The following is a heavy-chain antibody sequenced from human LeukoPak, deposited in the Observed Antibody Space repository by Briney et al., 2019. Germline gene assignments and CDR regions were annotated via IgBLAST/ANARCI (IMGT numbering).Heavy chain of an antibody. V-gene: IGHV4-61*01. D-gene: IGHD6-13*01. CDR2: IYYTGST. J-gene: IGHJ4*02. CDR1: GGSISSPTYY. Sequence: SETLSLTCTVSGGSISSPTYYWGWIRQTPGKGLEWIGYIYYTGSTNYNPSLKSRVTISVDTSKNQFSLKLSSVTAADTAVYYCARDRPGGSSLDYWGQGTLVTVSS. CDR3: ARDRPGGSSLDY.